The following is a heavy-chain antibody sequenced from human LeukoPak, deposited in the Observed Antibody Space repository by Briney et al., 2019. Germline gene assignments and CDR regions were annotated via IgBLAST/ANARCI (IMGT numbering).Heavy chain of an antibody. CDR1: GFTFSSYE. J-gene: IGHJ4*02. V-gene: IGHV3-48*03. CDR3: ARGSRYSYGYGRVFDY. Sequence: GGSMRLSCAASGFTFSSYEMNWVRQAPGKGLEWVSYISSSGSTIYYADSVKGRFTISRDNAKNSLYLQMNSLRAEDTAVYYCARGSRYSYGYGRVFDYWSQGTLVTVSS. D-gene: IGHD5-18*01. CDR2: ISSSGSTI.